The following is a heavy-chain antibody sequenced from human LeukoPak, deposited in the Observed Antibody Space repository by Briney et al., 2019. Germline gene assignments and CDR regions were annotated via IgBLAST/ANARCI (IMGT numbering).Heavy chain of an antibody. CDR2: LSGSGGDT. CDR1: GFTFSRNA. CDR3: AKGPYGTRYFDY. Sequence: SGRSLRLSCAASGFTFSRNAMSWVRQAPGKGLEWVSSLSGSGGDTYYADSVKGRFTISRDNSKSTVYLQMNSLRAEDTAVYYCAKGPYGTRYFDYWGQGTLVTVSS. V-gene: IGHV3-23*01. J-gene: IGHJ4*02. D-gene: IGHD2-2*01.